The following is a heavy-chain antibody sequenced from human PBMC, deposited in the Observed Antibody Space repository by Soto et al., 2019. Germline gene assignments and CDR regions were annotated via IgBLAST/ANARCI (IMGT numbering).Heavy chain of an antibody. CDR3: ARWASY. Sequence: PSETLSLTCDVYGGSFSGYYCTGIRQAPGKGLEWIGEMNRSGGINYNPSLKSRVTIAVDTSKNQFSLKLTSVTAADTAVYYCARWASYWGQGTLVTVSS. CDR2: MNRSGGI. V-gene: IGHV4-34*01. CDR1: GGSFSGYY. J-gene: IGHJ4*02.